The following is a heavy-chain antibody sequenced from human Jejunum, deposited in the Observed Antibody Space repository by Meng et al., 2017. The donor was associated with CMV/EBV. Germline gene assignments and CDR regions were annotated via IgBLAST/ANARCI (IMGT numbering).Heavy chain of an antibody. CDR3: ARVDGSGHFLPDF. CDR1: GGSISSYY. CDR2: IYYRGNT. J-gene: IGHJ4*01. D-gene: IGHD3-22*01. Sequence: TVSGGSISSYYWNWIRRPPGKGLEWIGSIYYRGNTNYNPSLRSRVTISVDTSKNHFSLRLSSVTAADTAMYYCARVDGSGHFLPDFWGQGTLVTVSS. V-gene: IGHV4-59*01.